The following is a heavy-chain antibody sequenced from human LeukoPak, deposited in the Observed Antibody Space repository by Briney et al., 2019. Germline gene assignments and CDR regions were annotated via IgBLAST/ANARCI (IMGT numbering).Heavy chain of an antibody. V-gene: IGHV4-30-4*08. CDR1: GFTFSSYS. Sequence: LRLSCAASGFTFSSYSMNWVRKAPGKGLEWIGYIYYSGSTYYNPSLKSRVTISVDTSKNQFSLKLSSVTAADTAVYYCASTRHSSSDGYWGQGTLVTVSS. CDR2: IYYSGST. CDR3: ASTRHSSSDGY. D-gene: IGHD6-13*01. J-gene: IGHJ4*02.